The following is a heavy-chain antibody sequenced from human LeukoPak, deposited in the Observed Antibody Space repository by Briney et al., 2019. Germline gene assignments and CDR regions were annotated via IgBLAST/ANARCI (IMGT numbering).Heavy chain of an antibody. CDR3: ARGIHDSQRKYYFDY. D-gene: IGHD2-15*01. CDR1: GGSLSSGDYY. CDR2: IDYSGST. V-gene: IGHV4-30-4*01. Sequence: SETLSLTCTVSGGSLSSGDYYWGWVRQPPGKGLEWIGYIDYSGSTYYNPSLKSRVTISVDTSKNQFSLKLSSVTAADTAVYYCARGIHDSQRKYYFDYWGQGTLVTVSS. J-gene: IGHJ4*02.